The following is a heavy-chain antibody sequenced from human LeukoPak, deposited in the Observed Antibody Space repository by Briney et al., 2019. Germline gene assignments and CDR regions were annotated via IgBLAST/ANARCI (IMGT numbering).Heavy chain of an antibody. CDR1: GGSIGLTTYY. CDR3: AGNYGDPTYFDY. CDR2: SYFGESA. Sequence: SETLSLTCTVSGGSIGLTTYYWAWLRQPPGNGLEWIGTSYFGESANYVPSLKSRVTISVDTSKNQFSLTLTSVTAADTALYFCAGNYGDPTYFDYWGQGILVSVSS. D-gene: IGHD4-17*01. J-gene: IGHJ4*02. V-gene: IGHV4-39*01.